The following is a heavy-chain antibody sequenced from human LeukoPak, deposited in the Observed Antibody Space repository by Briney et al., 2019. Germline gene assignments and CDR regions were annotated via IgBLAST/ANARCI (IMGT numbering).Heavy chain of an antibody. CDR1: GFTFSSYA. Sequence: GGSLRLSCAASGFTFSSYAMSWVRQAPGKGLEWVSGISGSGGSTYYADSVKGRVTISRDNSKNTLYLQMNSLRAEDTAVYYYAKDSRRGYSYGPAAYWGQGTLVTVAS. V-gene: IGHV3-23*01. CDR2: ISGSGGST. D-gene: IGHD5-18*01. J-gene: IGHJ4*02. CDR3: AKDSRRGYSYGPAAY.